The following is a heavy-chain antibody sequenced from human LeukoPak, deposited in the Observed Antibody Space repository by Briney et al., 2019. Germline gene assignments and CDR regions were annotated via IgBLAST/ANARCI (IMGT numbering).Heavy chain of an antibody. V-gene: IGHV3-23*01. CDR1: GFTFSSYA. Sequence: PGGSLRLSCAASGFTFSSYAMSWVRQAPGKGLEWVSAISGSGGSTYYADSVKGRFTISRDNAKNSLYLQMNSLRAEDTAVYYCARYVDSSGYPDYWGQGTLVTVSS. CDR3: ARYVDSSGYPDY. J-gene: IGHJ4*02. D-gene: IGHD3-22*01. CDR2: ISGSGGST.